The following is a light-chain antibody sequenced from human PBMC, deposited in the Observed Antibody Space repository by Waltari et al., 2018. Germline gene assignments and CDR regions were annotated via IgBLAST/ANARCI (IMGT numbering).Light chain of an antibody. Sequence: QSVLTQPPSASGTPGQRVTISCSGSTTNIGSNSVHWYQQLPGAAPKLLIYRKCPRPFGVPDRFSGSKTGTSASLAISGLRSEDEADYYCAAWDDSLRGFIMFGGGTKLTVL. J-gene: IGLJ3*02. CDR1: TTNIGSNS. CDR3: AAWDDSLRGFIM. CDR2: RKC. V-gene: IGLV1-47*01.